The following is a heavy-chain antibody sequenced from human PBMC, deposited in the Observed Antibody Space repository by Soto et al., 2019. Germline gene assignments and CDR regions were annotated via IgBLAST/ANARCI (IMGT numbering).Heavy chain of an antibody. CDR2: IYYSGST. CDR3: ARAPDLTGYGNWFDP. V-gene: IGHV4-31*03. Sequence: PSETLSLTCTVSGGSISSGGYYWSWIRQHPGKGLEWIGYIYYSGSTYYNPSLKSRVTISVDTSKNQFSLKLSSVTAADTAVYYCARAPDLTGYGNWFDPWGQGTLVTVS. J-gene: IGHJ5*02. D-gene: IGHD3-9*01. CDR1: GGSISSGGYY.